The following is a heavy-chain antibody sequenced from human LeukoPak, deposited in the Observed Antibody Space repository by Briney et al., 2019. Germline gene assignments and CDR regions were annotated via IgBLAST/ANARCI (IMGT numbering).Heavy chain of an antibody. CDR3: ELGSSSSFDY. CDR2: ISYDGSNK. CDR1: GFTFSSYA. V-gene: IGHV3-30*04. Sequence: PGGSLRLSCAASGFTFSSYAMHWVRQAPGKGLGWVAVISYDGSNKYYADSVKGRFTISRDNSKNTLYLQMNSLRAEDTAVYYCELGSSSSFDYWGQGTLVTVSS. D-gene: IGHD6-6*01. J-gene: IGHJ4*02.